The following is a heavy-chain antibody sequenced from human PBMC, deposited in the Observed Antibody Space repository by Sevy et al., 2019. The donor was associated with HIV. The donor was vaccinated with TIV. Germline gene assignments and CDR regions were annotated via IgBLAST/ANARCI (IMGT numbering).Heavy chain of an antibody. CDR2: IKQDGSEK. J-gene: IGHJ6*02. D-gene: IGHD3-22*01. CDR3: ARDTYYYDSRGYYTIYYYYGMDV. Sequence: GGSLRLSCAASGFTFSSYWMCWVRQAPGKGLEWVANIKQDGSEKYYVDSVKGRFTISRDNAKNSLYLQMNSLRAEDTAVYYCARDTYYYDSRGYYTIYYYYGMDVWGQWTTVTVSS. V-gene: IGHV3-7*03. CDR1: GFTFSSYW.